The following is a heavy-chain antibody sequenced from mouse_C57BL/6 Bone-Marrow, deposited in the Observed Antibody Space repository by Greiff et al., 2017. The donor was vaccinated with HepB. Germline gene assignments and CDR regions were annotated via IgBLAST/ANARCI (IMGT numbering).Heavy chain of an antibody. CDR1: GYTFTDYE. Sequence: QVQLQQSGAELVRPGASVTLSCKASGYTFTDYEMHWVKQTPVHGLEWIGAIDPETGGTAYNQKFKGKAILTADKSSSTAYMELRSLTSEDSAVYYCTRSLDYYGSSNWYFDVWGTGTTVTVSS. J-gene: IGHJ1*03. CDR3: TRSLDYYGSSNWYFDV. CDR2: IDPETGGT. V-gene: IGHV1-15*01. D-gene: IGHD1-1*01.